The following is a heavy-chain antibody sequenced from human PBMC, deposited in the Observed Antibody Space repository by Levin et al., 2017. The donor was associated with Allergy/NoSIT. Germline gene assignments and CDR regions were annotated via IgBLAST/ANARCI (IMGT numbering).Heavy chain of an antibody. CDR2: ISYDGSNK. J-gene: IGHJ4*02. V-gene: IGHV3-30*18. CDR1: GFTFSSYG. D-gene: IGHD2/OR15-2a*01. CDR3: AKDFGAAIEYDYVDY. Sequence: GESLKISCAASGFTFSSYGMHWVRQAPGKGLEWVAVISYDGSNKYYADSVKGRFTISRDNSKNTLYLQMNSLRAEDTAVYYCAKDFGAAIEYDYVDYWGQGTLVTVSS.